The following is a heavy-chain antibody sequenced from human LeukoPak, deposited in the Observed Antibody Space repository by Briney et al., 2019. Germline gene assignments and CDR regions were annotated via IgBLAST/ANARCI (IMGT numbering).Heavy chain of an antibody. CDR1: GGTFISYA. V-gene: IGHV1-69*13. D-gene: IGHD5-18*01. CDR2: IIPIFGTA. Sequence: GASVKVSCKASGGTFISYAISWVRQAPGQGLEWMGGIIPIFGTANYAQKFQGRVTITADESTSTAYMELSSLRSEDTAVYYCARSSYGLRGYFDYWGQGTLVTVSS. J-gene: IGHJ4*02. CDR3: ARSSYGLRGYFDY.